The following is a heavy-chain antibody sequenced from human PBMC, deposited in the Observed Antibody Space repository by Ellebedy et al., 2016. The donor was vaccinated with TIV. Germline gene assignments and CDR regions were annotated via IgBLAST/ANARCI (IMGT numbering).Heavy chain of an antibody. J-gene: IGHJ4*02. CDR1: GFTFSSYW. CDR2: IYSGGNT. CDR3: ARGWLRTGFDY. V-gene: IGHV3-66*01. D-gene: IGHD5-12*01. Sequence: GESLKISCAGSGFTFSSYWMIWVRQAPGKGLEWVSVIYSGGNTYYADSVRGRFTISRDNSKNTLYLQMNSLRVEDTAVYYCARGWLRTGFDYWGQGTLVTVSS.